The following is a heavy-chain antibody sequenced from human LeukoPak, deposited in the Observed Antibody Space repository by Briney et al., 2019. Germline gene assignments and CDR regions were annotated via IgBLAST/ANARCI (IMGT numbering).Heavy chain of an antibody. CDR2: INCNGGST. J-gene: IGHJ5*02. CDR1: GFTFDDYG. CDR3: ARKNYDFWSGYQGANWFDP. D-gene: IGHD3-3*01. Sequence: GGSLRLSCAASGFTFDDYGMSWVRQAPGKGLEWVSGINCNGGSTGYADSVKGRFTISRDNAKNSLYLQMNSLRAEDTALYYCARKNYDFWSGYQGANWFDPWGQGTLVTVSS. V-gene: IGHV3-20*04.